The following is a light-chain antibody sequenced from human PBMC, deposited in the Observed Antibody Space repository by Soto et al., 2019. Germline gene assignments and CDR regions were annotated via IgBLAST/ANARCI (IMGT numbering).Light chain of an antibody. Sequence: DIQMTQSPASLSASVGDRVTITCQASQDISNYLNWYKQKPGKAPKLLIYDASNLETGVPSRFSGSGSGTDFTFTISSLQPEDIATYYCQRYDNLPVTFGGGTKVDI. CDR3: QRYDNLPVT. CDR2: DAS. V-gene: IGKV1-33*01. CDR1: QDISNY. J-gene: IGKJ4*01.